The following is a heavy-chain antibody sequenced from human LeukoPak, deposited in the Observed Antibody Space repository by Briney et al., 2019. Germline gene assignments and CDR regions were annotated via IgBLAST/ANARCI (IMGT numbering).Heavy chain of an antibody. D-gene: IGHD3-22*01. CDR3: ARDSSAFEDYYDSSGYYYFDY. CDR2: IYYSGST. V-gene: IGHV4-59*12. Sequence: SETLSLTCTVSGGSISSYYWSWIRQPPGKGLEWIGYIYYSGSTNYNPSLKSRVTISVDTSKNQFSLKLSSVTAADTAVYYCARDSSAFEDYYDSSGYYYFDYWGQGTLVTVSS. J-gene: IGHJ4*02. CDR1: GGSISSYY.